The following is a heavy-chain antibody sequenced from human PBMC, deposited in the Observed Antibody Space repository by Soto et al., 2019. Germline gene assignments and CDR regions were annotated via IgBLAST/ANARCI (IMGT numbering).Heavy chain of an antibody. D-gene: IGHD3-3*01. CDR3: ARQIRQYDSWSNEYYYYGLDV. V-gene: IGHV5-51*01. CDR1: EYNFSTYW. J-gene: IGHJ6*02. CDR2: IYPGDYDT. Sequence: GESLKISCKCSEYNFSTYWIAWVRQMPGKGLEWMGIIYPGDYDTRYSPSFQGQVTISADKSIRTAHLQWSSPKASHTAMYYCARQIRQYDSWSNEYYYYGLDVWGQGTTVTVSS.